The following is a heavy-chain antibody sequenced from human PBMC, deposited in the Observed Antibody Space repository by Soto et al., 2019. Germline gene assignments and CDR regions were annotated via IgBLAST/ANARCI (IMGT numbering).Heavy chain of an antibody. J-gene: IGHJ2*01. V-gene: IGHV3-48*01. D-gene: IGHD2-21*01. CDR2: ISSSSTPI. Sequence: EVQLVESGGGLVQPGGSLRLSCAASGFTFSSYSMNWVRRAPGKGLEWVSYISSSSTPISHAASVKGRFTISRDNAKNHLNRELTSWGVEDTAGSYWEVAIPGRNWDFVLGAVAPWSLSRQ. CDR3: EVAIPGRNWDFVL. CDR1: GFTFSSYS.